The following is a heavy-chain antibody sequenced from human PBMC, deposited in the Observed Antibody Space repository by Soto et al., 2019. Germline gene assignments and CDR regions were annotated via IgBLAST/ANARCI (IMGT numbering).Heavy chain of an antibody. CDR3: ARDRGWYGRGV. J-gene: IGHJ6*02. CDR1: EFTFSSFY. D-gene: IGHD6-19*01. Sequence: GGSLRLSCAASEFTFSSFYMSWVRQAPGKGLEWVANIKQDGSEKYYVDSVKGRFSISRDNAKSSLYLQMNSLRAEDTGVYYCARDRGWYGRGVWGQGTTVTVSS. CDR2: IKQDGSEK. V-gene: IGHV3-7*01.